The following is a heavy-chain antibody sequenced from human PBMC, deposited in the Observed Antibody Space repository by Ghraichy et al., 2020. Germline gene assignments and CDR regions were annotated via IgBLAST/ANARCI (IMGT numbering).Heavy chain of an antibody. D-gene: IGHD3-10*01. Sequence: SGPTLVKPTETLTLTCTVSGFSLSNARMGVSWVRQPPGKALEWLAHIFSNDEKSYSTSLKSRLTISKDTSKSQVVLTMTNMDPVDTATYYCARIVRTPAGFYYYYGVDVWGQGTRVTVSS. V-gene: IGHV2-26*01. J-gene: IGHJ6*02. CDR3: ARIVRTPAGFYYYYGVDV. CDR1: GFSLSNARMG. CDR2: IFSNDEK.